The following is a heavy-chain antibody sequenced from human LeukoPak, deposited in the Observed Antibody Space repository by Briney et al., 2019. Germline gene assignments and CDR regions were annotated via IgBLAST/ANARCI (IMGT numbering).Heavy chain of an antibody. CDR2: ISYDGSNK. D-gene: IGHD6-19*01. J-gene: IGHJ1*01. CDR1: GFTFSSYA. CDR3: ARDESSGWYVGYFQH. Sequence: GRSLRPSCAASGFTFSSYAMHWVRQAPGKGLEWVAVISYDGSNKYYADSVKGRFTISRDNSKNTLYLQMNSLRAEDTAVYYCARDESSGWYVGYFQHWGQGTLVTVSS. V-gene: IGHV3-30*04.